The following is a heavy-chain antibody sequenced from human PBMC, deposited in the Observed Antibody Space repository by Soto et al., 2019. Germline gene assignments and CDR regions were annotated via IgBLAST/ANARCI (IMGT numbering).Heavy chain of an antibody. D-gene: IGHD6-19*01. CDR2: INHSGST. J-gene: IGHJ5*02. Sequence: SETLSLTCAVYGGSFSGYYWSWIRQPPGKGLEWIGEINHSGSTNYNPSLKSRVTISVDTSKNQFSLKLSSVTAADTAVYYCARALQYSSGWREASATNWLDPRAQGTLVTVSS. V-gene: IGHV4-34*01. CDR1: GGSFSGYY. CDR3: ARALQYSSGWREASATNWLDP.